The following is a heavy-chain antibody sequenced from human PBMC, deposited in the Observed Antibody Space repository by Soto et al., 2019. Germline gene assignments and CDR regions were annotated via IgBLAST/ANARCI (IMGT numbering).Heavy chain of an antibody. V-gene: IGHV3-9*01. CDR3: AKGRASDCPGCTQDY. J-gene: IGHJ4*02. CDR2: ISWNSGSI. D-gene: IGHD2-21*02. CDR1: GFTFDDYA. Sequence: GGSLRLSCAASGFTFDDYAMHWVRQAPGKGLEWVSGISWNSGSIGYADSVKGRFTISRDNAKNSLYLQMNSLRAEDTALYYCAKGRASDCPGCTQDYWGQGTLVTVSS.